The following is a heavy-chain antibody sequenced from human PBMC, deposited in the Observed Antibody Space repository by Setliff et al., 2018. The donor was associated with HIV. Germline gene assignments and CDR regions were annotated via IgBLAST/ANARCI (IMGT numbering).Heavy chain of an antibody. Sequence: ASVKVSCKASGYTFSDHYMHWVRQAPGQGLEWMGIINPSGGSTNYAHKFQGRVTMTRDTSTRTVYMELSSLRSEDTAVYFCARDPVSDNSATPYYFDYWGQGTLVTVSS. J-gene: IGHJ4*02. D-gene: IGHD2-21*01. CDR2: INPSGGST. CDR1: GYTFSDHY. CDR3: ARDPVSDNSATPYYFDY. V-gene: IGHV1-46*01.